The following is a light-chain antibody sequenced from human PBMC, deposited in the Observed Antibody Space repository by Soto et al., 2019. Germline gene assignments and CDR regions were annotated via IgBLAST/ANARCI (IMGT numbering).Light chain of an antibody. V-gene: IGKV3-15*01. J-gene: IGKJ2*01. CDR3: QQYNNWHYT. CDR2: GPS. Sequence: EIVMTQSPATLSVSPGERATLSCRASQSVSSNLAWYQQKPGQAPRLLIYGPSTRATGIPARFSGSGSGTEFTLTISSLQSEDFAVYYCQQYNNWHYTFGHWTKLEIK. CDR1: QSVSSN.